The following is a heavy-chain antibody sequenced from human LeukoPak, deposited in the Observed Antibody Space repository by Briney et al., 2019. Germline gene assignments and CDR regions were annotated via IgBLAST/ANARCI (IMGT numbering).Heavy chain of an antibody. CDR3: TEFDY. V-gene: IGHV3-15*01. J-gene: IGHJ4*02. CDR2: IKGKTDGVTT. CDR1: GFSFSSYE. Sequence: GGSLRLSCAASGFSFSSYEMNWVRQAPGKGLEWVGRIKGKTDGVTTDYAAPVKGRFTISRDDSKSTLYLQMNSLKTEDTAVYYCTEFDYWGQGTLVTVSS.